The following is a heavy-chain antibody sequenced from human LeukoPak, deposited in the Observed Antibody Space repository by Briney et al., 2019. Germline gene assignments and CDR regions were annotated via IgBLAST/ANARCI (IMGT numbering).Heavy chain of an antibody. CDR1: GFTFSSYG. CDR3: AKGVAVVVVPAAMDY. V-gene: IGHV3-30*18. J-gene: IGHJ4*02. D-gene: IGHD2-2*01. Sequence: GGSLRLSCAASGFTFSSYGMHWVRQAPGKGLEWVAVISYDGSNKYYADSVKSRFTISRDNSKNTLYLQMNSLRAEDTAVYYCAKGVAVVVVPAAMDYWGQGTLVTVSS. CDR2: ISYDGSNK.